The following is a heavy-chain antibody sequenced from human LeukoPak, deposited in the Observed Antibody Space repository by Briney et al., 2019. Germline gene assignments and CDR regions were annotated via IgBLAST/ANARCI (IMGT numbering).Heavy chain of an antibody. V-gene: IGHV3-20*04. CDR2: INGNVGSA. CDR1: GFTFDDYG. CDR3: ARDLLYYDSSGGDY. Sequence: GGSLRLSCAASGFTFDDYGMSWVRQAPGKGLEWVWGINGNVGSAWYADSVKGRFTLSRDNAKNSLYLQMNSLRAEDTALYYCARDLLYYDSSGGDYWGQGTLVPVSS. D-gene: IGHD3-22*01. J-gene: IGHJ4*02.